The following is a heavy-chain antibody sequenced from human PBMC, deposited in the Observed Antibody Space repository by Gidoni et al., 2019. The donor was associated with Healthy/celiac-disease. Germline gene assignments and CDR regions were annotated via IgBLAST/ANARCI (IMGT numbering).Heavy chain of an antibody. Sequence: QITLKESGPTLVKPTPTLPLTCPFSGFSLSTSGLGVGWIRKPPGKALEWLALIYWNDDKRYSPALKSRLTITKDTSKNQVVLTMTNMDPVDTATYYCAHIYEGYSSSWYRGSFDYWGQGTLVTVSS. CDR2: IYWNDDK. CDR3: AHIYEGYSSSWYRGSFDY. D-gene: IGHD6-13*01. V-gene: IGHV2-5*01. CDR1: GFSLSTSGLG. J-gene: IGHJ4*02.